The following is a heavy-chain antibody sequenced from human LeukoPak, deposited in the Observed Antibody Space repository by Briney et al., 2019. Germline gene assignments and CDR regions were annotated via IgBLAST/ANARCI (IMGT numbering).Heavy chain of an antibody. CDR3: ARAGYCTNGVCYTGSYYYYYMDV. Sequence: EASVKVSCKASGYTFTSYGISWVRQAPGQGLEWMGWISAYNGNTNYAQKLQGRVTMTTDTSTSTAYMELRSLRSDDTAVYYCARAGYCTNGVCYTGSYYYYYMDVWGKGTTVTVSS. V-gene: IGHV1-18*01. CDR2: ISAYNGNT. CDR1: GYTFTSYG. J-gene: IGHJ6*03. D-gene: IGHD2-8*01.